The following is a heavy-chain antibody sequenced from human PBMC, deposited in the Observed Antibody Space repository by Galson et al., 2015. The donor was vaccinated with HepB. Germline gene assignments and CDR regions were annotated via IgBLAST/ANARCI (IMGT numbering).Heavy chain of an antibody. CDR2: MNTNSGYT. V-gene: IGHV1-8*01. Sequence: VKVSCKASGYTFSSSVINWVRQATGQGLEWMGWMNTNSGYTDFAQKFHGRLTMTRNTSISTAYMELSSLRSEDTAVYYCARRYSYGYEFYAMDVWGQGTTVTVS. CDR3: ARRYSYGYEFYAMDV. D-gene: IGHD5-18*01. CDR1: GYTFSSSV. J-gene: IGHJ6*02.